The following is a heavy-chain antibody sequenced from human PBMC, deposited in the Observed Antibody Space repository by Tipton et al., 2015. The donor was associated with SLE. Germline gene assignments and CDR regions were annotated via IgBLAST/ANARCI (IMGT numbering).Heavy chain of an antibody. Sequence: GSLRLSCAASGFTFSSYAMSWVRQAPGKGLEWVSVVYSGGSSTYYADSVKGRFTISRDNSKNTLYLQMNSLRAEDPAVYYCAKDQPIFGSADIWGQGTMVTVSS. D-gene: IGHD3-3*01. V-gene: IGHV3-23*03. CDR2: VYSGGSST. J-gene: IGHJ3*02. CDR3: AKDQPIFGSADI. CDR1: GFTFSSYA.